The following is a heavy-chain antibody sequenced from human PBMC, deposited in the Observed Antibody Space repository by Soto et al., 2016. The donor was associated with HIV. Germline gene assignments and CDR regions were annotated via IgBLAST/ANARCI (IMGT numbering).Heavy chain of an antibody. D-gene: IGHD2-2*01. CDR1: GFTFSNYW. CDR3: ARDRSPYCGTTSCYSNWFDP. CDR2: INSDGSST. Sequence: EVQLVESGGGLVQPGGSLRLSCAASGFTFSNYWMHWVRQAPGKGLVWVSRINSDGSSTNFADSVKGRFTISRDNAKSTLNLQMKSLRVGDTGVYYCARDRSPYCGTTSCYSNWFDPWGQGTLVTVSS. V-gene: IGHV3-74*01. J-gene: IGHJ5*02.